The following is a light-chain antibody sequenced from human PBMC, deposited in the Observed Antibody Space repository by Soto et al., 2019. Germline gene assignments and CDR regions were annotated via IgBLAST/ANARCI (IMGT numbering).Light chain of an antibody. CDR2: AAS. CDR1: QSIDNF. CDR3: QQSYRLQYT. V-gene: IGKV1-39*01. J-gene: IGKJ2*01. Sequence: DIQMTQSPSSLSASVGDRVTITCRTSQSIDNFLNWYQQKPGKAPNLLIYAASSLQSGVSSRFSGSGSGTDFTLTISSLQPEDSATYYCQQSYRLQYTLNQGTKVDIK.